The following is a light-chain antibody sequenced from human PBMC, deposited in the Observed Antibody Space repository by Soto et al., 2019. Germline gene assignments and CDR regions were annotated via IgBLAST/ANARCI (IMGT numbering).Light chain of an antibody. V-gene: IGKV3D-20*02. Sequence: EIVLTQSPGTLSLSPGERATLSCRASQSVSSNYLAWYQQKRGQAPRLLIYGASSRATGIPTRFSGSGSGTDFTLTISRLEPEDFAVYYCQQRSNWPPIFTFGPGTKVDIK. CDR2: GAS. J-gene: IGKJ3*01. CDR3: QQRSNWPPIFT. CDR1: QSVSSNY.